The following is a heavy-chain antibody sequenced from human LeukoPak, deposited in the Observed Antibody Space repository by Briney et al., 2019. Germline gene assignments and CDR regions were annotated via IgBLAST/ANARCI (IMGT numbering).Heavy chain of an antibody. CDR2: IYSSGST. D-gene: IGHD3-10*01. CDR1: GGSISSYY. V-gene: IGHV4-59*08. J-gene: IGHJ4*02. Sequence: SETLSLTCTVSGGSISSYYWSWIRQPPGKGLEWIGYIYSSGSTNYNPSLKSRVTMSVDTPKNQFSLRLSSVTAADTAVYYCARSTDAVWFGGYFDYWGQGTLVTVSS. CDR3: ARSTDAVWFGGYFDY.